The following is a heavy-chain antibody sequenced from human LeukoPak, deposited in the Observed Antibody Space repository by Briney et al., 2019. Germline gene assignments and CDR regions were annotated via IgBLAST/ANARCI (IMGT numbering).Heavy chain of an antibody. CDR2: ISYDGSNK. CDR3: AKGRGLMRPSPNAFDI. Sequence: GGSLRLSCAASGFIFSSYAMHWVRQAPGKGLEWVAVISYDGSNKYYADSVKGRSTISRDNSKNTLYLQVNSLRPEDTAVYYCAKGRGLMRPSPNAFDIWGQGTMVTVSS. D-gene: IGHD3-16*01. J-gene: IGHJ3*02. V-gene: IGHV3-30-3*01. CDR1: GFIFSSYA.